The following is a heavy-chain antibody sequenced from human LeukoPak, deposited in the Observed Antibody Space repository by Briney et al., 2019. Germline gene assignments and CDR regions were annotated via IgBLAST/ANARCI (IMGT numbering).Heavy chain of an antibody. J-gene: IGHJ6*02. V-gene: IGHV3-30-3*01. CDR3: AREPRAFWSGYYTPPLGMDV. CDR2: ISYDGSNK. CDR1: GFTFSSYA. Sequence: QPGRSLRLSCAASGFTFSSYAMHWVRQAPGKGLEWVAVISYDGSNKYYADSVKGRFTISRDNSKNTLYLQMNSLRAEDTAVYYCAREPRAFWSGYYTPPLGMDVWGQGTTVTVSS. D-gene: IGHD3-3*01.